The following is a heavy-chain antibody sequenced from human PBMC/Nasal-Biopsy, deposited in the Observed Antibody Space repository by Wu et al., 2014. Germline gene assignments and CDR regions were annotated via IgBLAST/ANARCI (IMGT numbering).Heavy chain of an antibody. CDR3: ARHAGASFQH. J-gene: IGHJ1*01. Sequence: LTCTVSGVSLTGDYYWSWIRQHPGEGLEWIGYIHASGGTSYNPSLKSRLIMSIDTSKNQFSLKLSSVSAADSAVYYCARHAGASFQHWGQGTLVTVSS. CDR2: IHASGGT. CDR1: GVSLTGDYY. V-gene: IGHV4-31*03. D-gene: IGHD7-27*01.